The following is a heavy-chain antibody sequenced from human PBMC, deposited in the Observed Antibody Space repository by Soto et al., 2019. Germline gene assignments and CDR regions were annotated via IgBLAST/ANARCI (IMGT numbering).Heavy chain of an antibody. V-gene: IGHV4-31*03. D-gene: IGHD1-20*01. Sequence: SETLSLTCTVSGGSISSGGYYWSWIRQHPGKGLEWIGYIYYSGSTYYNPSLKSRVTISVDASKNQFSLKVSGVSAADTAVYYCATSQKGYNWNYFDHWGQGALVTVSS. CDR3: ATSQKGYNWNYFDH. J-gene: IGHJ4*02. CDR1: GGSISSGGYY. CDR2: IYYSGST.